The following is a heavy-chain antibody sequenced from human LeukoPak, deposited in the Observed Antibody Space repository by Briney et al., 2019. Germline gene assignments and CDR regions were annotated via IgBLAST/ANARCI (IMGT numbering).Heavy chain of an antibody. J-gene: IGHJ3*02. CDR3: ARDQTYDFWSGYLDAFDI. CDR2: IYTSGST. D-gene: IGHD3-3*01. Sequence: SETLSLTCTVSGGSISSGGYYWSWIRQPAGKGLEWIGRIYTSGSTNYNPSLKSRVTISVDTSKNQFSLKLSSVTAADTAVYYCARDQTYDFWSGYLDAFDIWGQGTMVTVSS. CDR1: GGSISSGGYY. V-gene: IGHV4-61*02.